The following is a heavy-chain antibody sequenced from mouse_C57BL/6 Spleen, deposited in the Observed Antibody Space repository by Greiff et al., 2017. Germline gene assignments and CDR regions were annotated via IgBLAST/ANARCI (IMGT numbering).Heavy chain of an antibody. CDR2: ISYDGSN. CDR1: GYSITSCYY. Sequence: EVKLQESGPGLVKPSQSLSLTCSVTGYSITSCYYWNWIRQFPGNKLEWMGYISYDGSNNYNPSLKNRISITRDTSKNQFFLKLNSVTTEDTATYYCARVGRDWYFEVWGTGTTVTVSS. V-gene: IGHV3-6*01. J-gene: IGHJ1*03. CDR3: ARVGRDWYFEV. D-gene: IGHD4-1*01.